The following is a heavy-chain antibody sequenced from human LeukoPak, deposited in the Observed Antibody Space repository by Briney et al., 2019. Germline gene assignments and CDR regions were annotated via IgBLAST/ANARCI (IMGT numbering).Heavy chain of an antibody. CDR1: GGSISNYY. CDR2: IYSTGSP. Sequence: SETLSLTCTVSGGSISNYYWSWIRQPAGKGLEWIGRIYSTGSPNYNPSLKSRVTISVDTSKNQFSLKLSSVTAADTAVYYCARVNGDTFDYWGQGTLVTVSS. J-gene: IGHJ4*02. V-gene: IGHV4-4*07. D-gene: IGHD4-17*01. CDR3: ARVNGDTFDY.